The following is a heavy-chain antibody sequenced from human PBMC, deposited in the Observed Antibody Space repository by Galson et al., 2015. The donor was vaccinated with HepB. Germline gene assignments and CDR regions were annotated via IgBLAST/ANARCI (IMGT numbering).Heavy chain of an antibody. D-gene: IGHD5-12*01. CDR1: GFTFSSYG. CDR2: IWYDGSNK. J-gene: IGHJ4*02. V-gene: IGHV3-33*01. CDR3: ARMGGYSGYDLGY. Sequence: SLRLSCAASGFTFSSYGMHWVRQAPGKGLEWVALIWYDGSNKYYADSVKGRFTISRDNSKNTLYLQMNSLGAEDTAVYYCARMGGYSGYDLGYWGQGTLVTVSS.